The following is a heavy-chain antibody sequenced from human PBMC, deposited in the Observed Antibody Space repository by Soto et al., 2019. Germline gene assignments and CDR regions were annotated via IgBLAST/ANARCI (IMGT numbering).Heavy chain of an antibody. CDR1: GGSISSGDYY. CDR3: ARVGFRAGTTIDY. CDR2: IYYSGST. D-gene: IGHD1-7*01. V-gene: IGHV4-30-4*01. Sequence: SETLSLTCTVSGGSISSGDYYWSWIRQPPGKGLEWIGYIYYSGSTYYNPSLKSRVTISVDTSKNQFSLKLSSVTAADTAVYYCARVGFRAGTTIDYWGQGTLVTVSS. J-gene: IGHJ4*02.